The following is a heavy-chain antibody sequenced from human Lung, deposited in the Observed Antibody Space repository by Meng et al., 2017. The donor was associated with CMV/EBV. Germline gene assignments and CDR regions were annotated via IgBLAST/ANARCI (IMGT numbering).Heavy chain of an antibody. D-gene: IGHD6-19*01. CDR2: ISAYNGNT. V-gene: IGHV1-18*01. J-gene: IGHJ4*02. Sequence: GEVGEGGDGVEEAGGYVKVSCKASGYTFTSYGFNWVRQAPGQGLEWMGWISAYNGNTNYAQKLQGRVTMTTDTSTSTAYMELRSLGSDDTAEYYCARDPSNTSGRYAYFDYWGQGTLVTVSS. CDR3: ARDPSNTSGRYAYFDY. CDR1: GYTFTSYG.